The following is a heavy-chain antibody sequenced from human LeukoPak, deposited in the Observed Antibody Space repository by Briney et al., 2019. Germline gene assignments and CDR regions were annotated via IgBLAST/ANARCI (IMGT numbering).Heavy chain of an antibody. Sequence: GGSLRLSCAASGFTFDDYAMHWVRQAPGKGLEWVSLISWDGGSTYYVDSVKGRFTISRDYSKNSLYLQMNSLRAEDTALYYCAKDRGYYGSGSFALGVWGKGTTVTVSS. D-gene: IGHD3-10*01. CDR3: AKDRGYYGSGSFALGV. J-gene: IGHJ6*04. V-gene: IGHV3-43D*03. CDR1: GFTFDDYA. CDR2: ISWDGGST.